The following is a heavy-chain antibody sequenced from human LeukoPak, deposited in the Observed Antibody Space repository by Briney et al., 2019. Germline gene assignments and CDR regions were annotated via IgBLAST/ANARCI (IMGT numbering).Heavy chain of an antibody. CDR3: AKDSGELLWFGEFGEDY. Sequence: QSGGSLRLSCAASGFTFSNYAMSWVRQAPGKGLEWVAFIRYDGGNKYYADSVKGRFTISRDNSKNTLYLQMNSLRAEDTAVYYCAKDSGELLWFGEFGEDYWGQGTLVTVSS. V-gene: IGHV3-30*02. CDR2: IRYDGGNK. CDR1: GFTFSNYA. D-gene: IGHD3-10*01. J-gene: IGHJ4*02.